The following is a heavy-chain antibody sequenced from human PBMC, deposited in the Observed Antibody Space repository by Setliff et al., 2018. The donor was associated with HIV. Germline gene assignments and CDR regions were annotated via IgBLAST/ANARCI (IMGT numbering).Heavy chain of an antibody. Sequence: PGESLKISCAASGFTFSSYSMNWVRQAPGKGLEWVSYISSSSSTIYYADSVKGRFTISRDNAKNSLYLQMNSLRAEDTAVYYCARERRETDDAFDIWGQGTMVTVSS. CDR3: ARERRETDDAFDI. D-gene: IGHD6-25*01. CDR2: ISSSSSTI. J-gene: IGHJ3*02. CDR1: GFTFSSYS. V-gene: IGHV3-48*01.